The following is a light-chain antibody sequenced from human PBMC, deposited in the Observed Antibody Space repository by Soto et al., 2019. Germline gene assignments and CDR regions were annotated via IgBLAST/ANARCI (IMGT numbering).Light chain of an antibody. J-gene: IGKJ5*01. CDR2: AAS. CDR3: QQSYSTLSIT. Sequence: DIQMTQSPSSLSASVGDRVSITCQASQDVRSFLNWYQQKPGKAPKLLIYAASTLQSGVPSRFSGSGSGTDFTLTISSLQPEDFATYYCQQSYSTLSITFGQGTRLETK. V-gene: IGKV1-39*01. CDR1: QDVRSF.